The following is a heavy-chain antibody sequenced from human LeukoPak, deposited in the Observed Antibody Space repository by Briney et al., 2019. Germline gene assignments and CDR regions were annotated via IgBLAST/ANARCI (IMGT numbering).Heavy chain of an antibody. CDR1: GFRFTDYS. D-gene: IGHD2-2*01. J-gene: IGHJ6*02. CDR2: LGRSGEYK. CDR3: VKDRPCETCMPMDA. Sequence: PGGSLRPSCAASGFRFTDYSMSWVRQAPGKGLECVSCLGRSGEYKYYADSVKGRFTISRDNSKDTVSLQMNSLRAEDSAIYFCVKDRPCETCMPMDAWGQGTTVTVSS. V-gene: IGHV3-23*01.